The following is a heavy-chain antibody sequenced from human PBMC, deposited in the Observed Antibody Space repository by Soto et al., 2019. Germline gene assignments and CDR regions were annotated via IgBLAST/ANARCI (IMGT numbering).Heavy chain of an antibody. CDR1: GYTFTRYG. CDR2: ISGYSGET. V-gene: IGHV1-18*01. Sequence: ASVKVSCKTSGYTFTRYGIGWVRQAPGQGLEWMVCISGYSGETNCAQHYQGRVFLTTDTSTTTAYMELMSLRSDDTGVNNCARGSGTLAFWGQGTLVPVSS. J-gene: IGHJ4*02. D-gene: IGHD3-10*01. CDR3: ARGSGTLAF.